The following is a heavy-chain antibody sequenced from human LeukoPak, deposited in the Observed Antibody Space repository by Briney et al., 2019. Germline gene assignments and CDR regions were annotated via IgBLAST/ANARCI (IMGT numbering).Heavy chain of an antibody. V-gene: IGHV4-39*01. D-gene: IGHD5-18*01. CDR3: VSQRAFSYGYFDY. CDR1: GGSISSSSAY. CDR2: IYYSKNT. Sequence: PSETLSLTCTVSGGSISSSSAYWGWIRQPPGKGLEWIGSIYYSKNTYYNPSLKSRVTISADTSKNQFSLTLGSVSATDTAVYSCVSQRAFSYGYFDYWGQGTLVT. J-gene: IGHJ4*02.